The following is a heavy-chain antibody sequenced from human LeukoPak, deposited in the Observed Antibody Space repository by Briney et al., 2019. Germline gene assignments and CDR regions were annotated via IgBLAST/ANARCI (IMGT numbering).Heavy chain of an antibody. CDR1: GFSVGTDY. Sequence: PGGSLRLSCEVSGFSVGTDYMTWLRQAPGKGLVWVSVIHSGGATFYADSVKGRFTISRDTSKNTLSLQMNNLRSDDTGVYYCARGYDVWSGSSSGVFDVWGQGTMVIVSS. J-gene: IGHJ3*01. CDR3: ARGYDVWSGSSSGVFDV. CDR2: IHSGGAT. D-gene: IGHD3-3*01. V-gene: IGHV3-53*05.